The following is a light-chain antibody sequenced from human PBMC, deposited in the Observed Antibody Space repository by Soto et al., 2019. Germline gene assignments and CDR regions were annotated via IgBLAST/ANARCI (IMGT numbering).Light chain of an antibody. CDR1: NSLVHPDGNTY. CDR3: MQGTHWPWT. J-gene: IGKJ1*01. CDR2: KVS. V-gene: IGKV2-30*02. Sequence: DVVMNQSPLSLPVTLGQPASISCRSSNSLVHPDGNTYLSWFQQSPGQSPRRLIYKVSNRDSGVPDRISGSGSGTGFTLRISRVEAEDVGIYYCMQGTHWPWTFGQGTKVDIK.